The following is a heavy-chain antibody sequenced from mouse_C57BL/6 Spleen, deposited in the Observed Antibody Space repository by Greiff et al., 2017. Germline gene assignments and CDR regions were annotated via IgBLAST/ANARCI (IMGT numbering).Heavy chain of an antibody. CDR1: GYAFTNYL. V-gene: IGHV1-54*01. D-gene: IGHD1-1*01. J-gene: IGHJ4*01. CDR3: AGNNYDGFDAMDY. Sequence: VQLQQSGAELVRPGTSVKVSCKASGYAFTNYLIEWVKQRPGQGLEWIGEINPGSGGTNYNVKFKGKATLTADKSSSTAYMQLSSLTSEDSAVYFCAGNNYDGFDAMDYWGQGTSVTVSS. CDR2: INPGSGGT.